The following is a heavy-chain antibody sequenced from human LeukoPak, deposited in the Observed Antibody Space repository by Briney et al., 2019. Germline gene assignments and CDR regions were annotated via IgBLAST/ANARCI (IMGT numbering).Heavy chain of an antibody. CDR2: ISSNSRYI. D-gene: IGHD3-3*01. CDR3: ARAGVDSSGYYYQGFDY. CDR1: GFTFSTYS. J-gene: IGHJ4*02. Sequence: GGSLRLSCAASGFTFSTYSMNWVRQAPGKGLEWVSSISSNSRYIYYADSMRGRFTISRDNAKNSLYLQMNSLRPEDTAVYYCARAGVDSSGYYYQGFDYWGQGTQVTVSS. V-gene: IGHV3-21*06.